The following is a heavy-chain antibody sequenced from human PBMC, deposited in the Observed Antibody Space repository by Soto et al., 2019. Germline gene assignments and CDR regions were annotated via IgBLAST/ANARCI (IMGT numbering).Heavy chain of an antibody. CDR1: GFTFSSYA. J-gene: IGHJ4*02. D-gene: IGHD3-9*01. CDR2: ISGSGGST. CDR3: AKMGEYDILTYYFDY. V-gene: IGHV3-23*01. Sequence: HPGGSLRLSCAASGFTFSSYAMSWVRQAPGKGLEWVSAISGSGGSTYYADSVKGRFTISRDNSKNTLYLQMNSLRAEDTAVYYCAKMGEYDILTYYFDYWGQGTLVTVSS.